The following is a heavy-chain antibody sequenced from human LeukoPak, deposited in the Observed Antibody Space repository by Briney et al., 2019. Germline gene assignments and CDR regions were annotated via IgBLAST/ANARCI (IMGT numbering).Heavy chain of an antibody. D-gene: IGHD3-10*01. J-gene: IGHJ6*03. Sequence: PSETLSLTCTVSGGSISSYYWSWIRQPPGKGLEWIGYIYYSGSTNYNPSLKSRVTISVDTSKNQFSLKLSSVTAADTAVYYCARGRSSLVRGYYYYYMDVWGKGTTVTISS. CDR3: ARGRSSLVRGYYYYYMDV. V-gene: IGHV4-59*01. CDR2: IYYSGST. CDR1: GGSISSYY.